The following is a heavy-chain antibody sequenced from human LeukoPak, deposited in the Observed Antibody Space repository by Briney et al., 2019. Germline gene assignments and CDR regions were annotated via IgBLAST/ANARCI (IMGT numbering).Heavy chain of an antibody. V-gene: IGHV4-59*12. CDR1: GGSISSYY. CDR3: ARRLIAAAATDY. J-gene: IGHJ4*02. D-gene: IGHD6-13*01. Sequence: PSETLSLTCTVSGGSISSYYWSWIRQPPGKGLEWIGYIYYSGSTYYNPSLKSRVTISLDTSKNQFSLKLSSVTAADTAVYYCARRLIAAAATDYWGQGTLVTVSS. CDR2: IYYSGST.